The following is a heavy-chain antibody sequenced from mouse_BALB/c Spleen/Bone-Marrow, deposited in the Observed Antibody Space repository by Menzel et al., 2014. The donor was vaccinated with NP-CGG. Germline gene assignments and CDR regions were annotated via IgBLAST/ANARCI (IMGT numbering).Heavy chain of an antibody. J-gene: IGHJ4*01. CDR1: GYTFTSYW. D-gene: IGHD1-1*01. CDR2: IYPGSGST. CDR3: TRSGYYGSRGYAMDY. Sequence: LQQPGSELVRPGASVKLSCKASGYTFTSYWMHWVKQRPGQGLEWIGNIYPGSGSTNYDEKFKSKATLTVDTSSSTAYMQLGSLTSEDSAVYYCTRSGYYGSRGYAMDYWGQGTSVTVSS. V-gene: IGHV1S22*01.